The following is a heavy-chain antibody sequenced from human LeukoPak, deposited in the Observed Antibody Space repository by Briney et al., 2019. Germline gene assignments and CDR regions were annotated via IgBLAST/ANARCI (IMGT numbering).Heavy chain of an antibody. CDR1: GFTFDDYT. CDR3: VKDRVWFGELLNPLFDN. D-gene: IGHD3-10*01. J-gene: IGHJ4*02. Sequence: GGSLRLSCAASGFTFDDYTMHWVRQAPGKGLEWVSGISWNSGRIGYADSVRGRFTISRDNAKNSLYLQMNSLRAEDTALYYCVKDRVWFGELLNPLFDNWGQGTRVTVSS. CDR2: ISWNSGRI. V-gene: IGHV3-9*01.